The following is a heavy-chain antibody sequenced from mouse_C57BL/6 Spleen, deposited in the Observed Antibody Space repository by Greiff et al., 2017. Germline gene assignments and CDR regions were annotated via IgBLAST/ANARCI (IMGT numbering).Heavy chain of an antibody. CDR2: IDPSDSAT. V-gene: IGHV1-52*01. CDR1: GYTFTSYW. J-gene: IGHJ3*01. D-gene: IGHD2-12*01. CDR3: AIGYYYCSYRIAY. Sequence: VQLQQPGAELVRPGSSVKLSCKASGYTFTSYWMRWVKQRPIQGLEWIGNIDPSDSATHYNQKFKDKATLTVDKSSSTAYMQLSSLPSEDTAGYYCAIGYYYCSYRIAYWGQGTLVTVSA.